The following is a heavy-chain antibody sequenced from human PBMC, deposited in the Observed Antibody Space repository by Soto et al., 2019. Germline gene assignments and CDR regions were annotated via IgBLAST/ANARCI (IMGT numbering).Heavy chain of an antibody. V-gene: IGHV3-7*01. CDR2: IKQDGSEK. Sequence: PGGSLRLSCVASGFTFSSYWMSWVRQAPGKGLEWVANIKQDGSEKYYVDSVKGRFTISRDNAKNSLYLQMNSLRAEDTAVYYCARERGYSGYDSGWFDPWGQGTLVTVSS. D-gene: IGHD5-12*01. J-gene: IGHJ5*02. CDR3: ARERGYSGYDSGWFDP. CDR1: GFTFSSYW.